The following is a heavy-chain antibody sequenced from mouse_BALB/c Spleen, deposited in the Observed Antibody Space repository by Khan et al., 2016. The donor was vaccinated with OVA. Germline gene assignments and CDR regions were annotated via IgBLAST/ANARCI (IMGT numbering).Heavy chain of an antibody. J-gene: IGHJ2*01. CDR1: GFSLTSHG. V-gene: IGHV2-9*02. Sequence: QVQLKESGPGLVAPSQSLSITCTVSGFSLTSHGVHWVRQPPGKGLEWLGVIWAGGSTPYNSALMSRLGISKDSSKSQVFLKVNSLQTDDTAIYYCARNREPDYFDYWGQGTTLIVSS. CDR2: IWAGGST. CDR3: ARNREPDYFDY.